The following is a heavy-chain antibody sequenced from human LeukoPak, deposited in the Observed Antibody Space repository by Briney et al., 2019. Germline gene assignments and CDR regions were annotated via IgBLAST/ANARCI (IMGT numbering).Heavy chain of an antibody. D-gene: IGHD3-22*01. CDR1: GGSISGYY. CDR3: ARVADYYDSSGYSPGAFDI. J-gene: IGHJ3*02. CDR2: IYTSGST. Sequence: SETLSLTCTVSGGSISGYYWSWIRQPAGEGLEWIGHIYTSGSTKYSPSLKSRVTMSVDTSKNQFSLKLSSVTAADTAVYYCARVADYYDSSGYSPGAFDIWGRGTMVTVSS. V-gene: IGHV4-4*07.